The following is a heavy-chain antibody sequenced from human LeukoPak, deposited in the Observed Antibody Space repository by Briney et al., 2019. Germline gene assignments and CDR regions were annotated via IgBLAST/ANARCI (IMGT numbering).Heavy chain of an antibody. CDR3: AKDPRYCSATSCYSWYSYYYMDV. CDR1: GFTFSSYG. V-gene: IGHV3-23*01. CDR2: ISGSGGST. D-gene: IGHD2-2*01. J-gene: IGHJ6*03. Sequence: GGSLTLSCAASGFTFSSYGMSWVRQAPGKGLEWVSAISGSGGSTYYADSVKGRFTISRDNSKNTLYLQMNSLRAEDTAVYYCAKDPRYCSATSCYSWYSYYYMDVWGKGTTVTIS.